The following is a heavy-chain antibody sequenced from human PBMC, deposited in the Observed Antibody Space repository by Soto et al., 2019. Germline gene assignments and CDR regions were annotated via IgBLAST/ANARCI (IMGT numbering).Heavy chain of an antibody. CDR3: ALKVVTYYDN. CDR1: GYSFTSTY. Sequence: QVQLVQSGAEVKKPGASVRISCRASGYSFTSTYVHWVRQAPGQGPEWMGIINPAGGTTYYAQKLQGRLTITSDTSTDTVFMDLNDLTSQATAVYFCALKVVTYYDNWGQGTLLTVSS. J-gene: IGHJ4*02. V-gene: IGHV1-46*04. D-gene: IGHD2-21*02. CDR2: INPAGGTT.